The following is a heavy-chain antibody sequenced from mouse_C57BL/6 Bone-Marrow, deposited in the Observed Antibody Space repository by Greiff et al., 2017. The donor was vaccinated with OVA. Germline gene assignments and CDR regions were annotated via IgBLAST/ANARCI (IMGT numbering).Heavy chain of an antibody. J-gene: IGHJ4*01. CDR2: IYPGNSDT. CDR1: GYTFTSYW. Sequence: EVQLQQSGTVLARPGASVKMSCKTSGYTFTSYWMHWVKQRPGQGLEWIGAIYPGNSDTSYNQKFKGKAKLTAVTSASTAYMELSSLTNEDSAVYYCTRGRTRAQATHYYAMDYWGQGTSVTVSS. D-gene: IGHD3-2*02. CDR3: TRGRTRAQATHYYAMDY. V-gene: IGHV1-5*01.